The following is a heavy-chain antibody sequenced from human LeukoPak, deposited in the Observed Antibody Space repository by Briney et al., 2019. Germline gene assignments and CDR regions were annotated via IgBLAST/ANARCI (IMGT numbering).Heavy chain of an antibody. D-gene: IGHD3-3*01. CDR2: ISYDGSNK. J-gene: IGHJ4*02. V-gene: IGHV3-30-3*01. CDR3: ASDMSYSGYYIDY. CDR1: GFTFSSYA. Sequence: GGSLRLSCAASGFTFSSYAMHWVRQAPGKGLEWVALISYDGSNKYYADSVKGRFTISRDNSKNTLYLQMNSLRAEDSAVYYCASDMSYSGYYIDYWGQGTLVTVSS.